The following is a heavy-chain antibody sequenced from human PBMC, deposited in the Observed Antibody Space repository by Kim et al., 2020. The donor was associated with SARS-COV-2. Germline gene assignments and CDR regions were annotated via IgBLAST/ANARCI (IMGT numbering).Heavy chain of an antibody. CDR3: AKVTGLPPLFEY. D-gene: IGHD4-4*01. CDR1: GFTFSSYA. J-gene: IGHJ4*02. CDR2: INGSGGGT. Sequence: GGSLRLSCAASGFTFSSYAMSWVRQAPGKGLEWVSTINGSGGGTYYADSVKGRFTISRDNSKNTLYLQMNSLRAEDTAVYYCAKVTGLPPLFEYWGQGTPVTGSS. V-gene: IGHV3-23*01.